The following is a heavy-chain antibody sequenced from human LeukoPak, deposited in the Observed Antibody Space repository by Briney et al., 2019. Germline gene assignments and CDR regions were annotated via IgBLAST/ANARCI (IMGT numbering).Heavy chain of an antibody. D-gene: IGHD3-16*01. Sequence: GGSLRLSCAASGLTFSSHWMHWARQAPGKGLEWVASINHNGNVNYYVDSVKGRFTISRDNAKNSLYLQMSNLRAEDTAVYFCARGGGLDVWGQGATVTVSS. V-gene: IGHV3-7*03. CDR2: INHNGNVN. CDR1: GLTFSSHW. J-gene: IGHJ6*02. CDR3: ARGGGLDV.